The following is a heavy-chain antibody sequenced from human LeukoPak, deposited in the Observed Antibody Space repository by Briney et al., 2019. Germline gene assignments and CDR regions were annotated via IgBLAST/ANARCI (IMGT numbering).Heavy chain of an antibody. CDR2: ISGSGGST. D-gene: IGHD1-26*01. CDR3: ARESIVGATNFDY. J-gene: IGHJ4*02. CDR1: GFTFSSYA. Sequence: GGTLRLSCAASGFTFSSYAMSWVRQAPGKGLEWVSAISGSGGSTYYADSVKGRFTISRDNSKDTLYLQMNSLRAEDTAVYYCARESIVGATNFDYWGQGTLVTVSS. V-gene: IGHV3-23*01.